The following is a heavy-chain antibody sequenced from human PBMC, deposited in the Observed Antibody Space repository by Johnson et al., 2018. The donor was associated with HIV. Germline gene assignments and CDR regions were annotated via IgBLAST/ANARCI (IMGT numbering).Heavy chain of an antibody. Sequence: VQLVESGGGVVQPGGSLRLSCAASGFTFSSYWMSWVRQAPGKGLEWVSAISGSGGSTYYADSVKGRFTISRDNSKNTLYLQMNSLRAEDTAVYYCAKVGSGLYDPHDAFDIWGQGTMVTVSS. D-gene: IGHD6-19*01. J-gene: IGHJ3*02. CDR1: GFTFSSYW. V-gene: IGHV3-23*04. CDR2: ISGSGGST. CDR3: AKVGSGLYDPHDAFDI.